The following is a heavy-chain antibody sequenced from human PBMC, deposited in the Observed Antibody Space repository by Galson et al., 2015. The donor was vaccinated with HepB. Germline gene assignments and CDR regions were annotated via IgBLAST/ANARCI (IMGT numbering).Heavy chain of an antibody. CDR2: IWYDGSNK. CDR1: GFTFNTYG. V-gene: IGHV3-33*01. D-gene: IGHD3-22*01. Sequence: SLRLSCAASGFTFNTYGMHWVRQAPGKGLEWVAVIWYDGSNKYYPDSVKGRFTISRDNSKNTLYLQMNSLRAEDTAVYYCARARGGHSANSGYYCGMDVWGQGTTVTVSS. CDR3: ARARGGHSANSGYYCGMDV. J-gene: IGHJ6*02.